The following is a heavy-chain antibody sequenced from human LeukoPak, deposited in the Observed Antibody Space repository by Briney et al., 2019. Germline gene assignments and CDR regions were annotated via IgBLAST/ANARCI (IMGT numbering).Heavy chain of an antibody. CDR3: ARLAAQYDYVWGTYRYTPYFDF. CDR1: GFNFSSYW. CDR2: IEQHGSEK. J-gene: IGHJ4*02. V-gene: IGHV3-7*01. D-gene: IGHD3-16*02. Sequence: GGSLRLSCVVSGFNFSSYWMTWVRQAPGKGLEWVANIEQHGSEKYYVDSVKGRFTISRDNAKNSLYLQMNSLRVEDTAVYYCARLAAQYDYVWGTYRYTPYFDFWGQGTLVTVSS.